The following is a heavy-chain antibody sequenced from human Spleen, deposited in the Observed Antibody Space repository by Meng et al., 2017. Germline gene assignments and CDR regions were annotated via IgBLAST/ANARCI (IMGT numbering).Heavy chain of an antibody. D-gene: IGHD6-6*01. Sequence: RVRFGAGVQNPWGSVSGATKASGYPSTVYDINSVGHATGQGLEWQGWMNPHRGNAGYTQKVQGRVSMTRNTSISTAYMELSSLISEHLAVYYGARVDSSSSGWGFDYWGQGTLVTVSS. CDR1: GYPSTVYD. CDR2: MNPHRGNA. CDR3: ARVDSSSSGWGFDY. J-gene: IGHJ4*02. V-gene: IGHV1-8*01.